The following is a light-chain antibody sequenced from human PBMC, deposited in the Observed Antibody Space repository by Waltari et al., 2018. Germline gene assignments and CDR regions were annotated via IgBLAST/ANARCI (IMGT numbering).Light chain of an antibody. Sequence: SYELSQPPSVSVSPGQTASITCSGATLGAKYAYWYQHKAGKSPVLVIYQDKKRPSGIPARFSGANSGDTATLTISGTQAMDEADYYCHVWDSSTVVFGGGTKLTVL. CDR3: HVWDSSTVV. CDR2: QDK. CDR1: TLGAKY. V-gene: IGLV3-1*01. J-gene: IGLJ3*02.